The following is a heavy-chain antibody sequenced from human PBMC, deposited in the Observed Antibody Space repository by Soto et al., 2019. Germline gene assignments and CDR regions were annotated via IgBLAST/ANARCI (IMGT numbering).Heavy chain of an antibody. J-gene: IGHJ4*02. V-gene: IGHV3-11*01. CDR1: GFTFSDYY. Sequence: QVQLVESGGGLVKPGGSLRLSCAASGFTFSDYYMSWIRQAPAKGLEWISYISTSGSTKYFADSVKGRFTISRDNAKNSLYLQMSSLRVEDTAVYYCASGYSSTWYVVHWGQGTLVTVSS. CDR2: ISTSGSTK. D-gene: IGHD6-13*01. CDR3: ASGYSSTWYVVH.